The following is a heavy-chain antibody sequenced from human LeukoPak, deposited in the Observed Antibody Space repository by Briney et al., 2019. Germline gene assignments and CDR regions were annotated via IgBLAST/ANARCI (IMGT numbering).Heavy chain of an antibody. J-gene: IGHJ6*03. CDR3: AFSSYYLQGNYYYMDV. D-gene: IGHD1-26*01. CDR1: GYTFTSYG. CDR2: ISGYNGNT. Sequence: GASVKVSCKASGYTFTSYGISWVRQAPGQGLEWMGCISGYNGNTNYAQNLQGRVTMTTDTSTRTVYMALRSLRSDDTAVYYCAFSSYYLQGNYYYMDVWGKGSTVTVSS. V-gene: IGHV1-18*01.